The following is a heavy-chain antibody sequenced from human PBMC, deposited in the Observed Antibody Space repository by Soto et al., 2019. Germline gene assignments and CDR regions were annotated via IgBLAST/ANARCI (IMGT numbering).Heavy chain of an antibody. V-gene: IGHV3-33*01. CDR2: IWYDGSNK. D-gene: IGHD2-2*01. J-gene: IGHJ4*02. CDR1: GFTFSSYG. CDR3: ARDETYCSSTSCHLPYY. Sequence: PGGSLRLSCAASGFTFSSYGMHWVRQAPGKGLEWVAVIWYDGSNKYYADSVKGRFTISRDNSKNTLYLQMNSLRAEDTAVYYCARDETYCSSTSCHLPYYWGQGTLVTVSS.